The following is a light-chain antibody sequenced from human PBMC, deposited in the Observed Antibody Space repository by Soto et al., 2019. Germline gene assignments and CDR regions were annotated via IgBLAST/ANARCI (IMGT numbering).Light chain of an antibody. CDR1: SSDVGGYNY. V-gene: IGLV2-14*01. CDR2: EVS. CDR3: SSYTSSLNYV. J-gene: IGLJ1*01. Sequence: QSALTQPASVSGSPGQSITISCTGTSSDVGGYNYVSWYQQHPGKAPKLMIYEVSNRPSGVSNRFSGSKSGNTASLTISGLQAEDEADYYCSSYTSSLNYVFGTGTKLTVL.